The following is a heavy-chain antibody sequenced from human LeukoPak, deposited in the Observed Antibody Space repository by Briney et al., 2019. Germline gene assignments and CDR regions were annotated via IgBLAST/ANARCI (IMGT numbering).Heavy chain of an antibody. CDR2: ISYDGSNK. Sequence: GGSLRLSCAASGFTFSSHWMSWVRQAPGKGLEWVAVISYDGSNKYYADSVKGRFTISRDNSKNTLYLQMNSLRAEDTAVYYCARGDVAARPYYFDYWGQGALVTVSS. CDR3: ARGDVAARPYYFDY. D-gene: IGHD6-13*01. V-gene: IGHV3-30-3*01. CDR1: GFTFSSHW. J-gene: IGHJ4*02.